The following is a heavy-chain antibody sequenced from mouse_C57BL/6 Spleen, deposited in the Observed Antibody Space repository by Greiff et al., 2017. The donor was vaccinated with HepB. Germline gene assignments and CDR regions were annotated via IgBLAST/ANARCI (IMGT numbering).Heavy chain of an antibody. Sequence: VKVVESGAELVKPGASVKMSCKASGYTFTTYPIEWMKQNHGKSLEWIGNFHPYNDDTKYNEKFKGKATLTVEKSSSTVYLELSRLTSDDSAVYYCARWCSPNAMDYWGQGTSVTVSS. CDR3: ARWCSPNAMDY. V-gene: IGHV1-47*01. D-gene: IGHD1-1*01. J-gene: IGHJ4*01. CDR2: FHPYNDDT. CDR1: GYTFTTYP.